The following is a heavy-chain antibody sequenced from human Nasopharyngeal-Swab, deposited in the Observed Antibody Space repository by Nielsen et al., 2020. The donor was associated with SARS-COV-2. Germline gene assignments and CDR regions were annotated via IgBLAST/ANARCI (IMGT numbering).Heavy chain of an antibody. V-gene: IGHV4-59*13. CDR3: ARGSGYYDSSGYSDY. CDR1: GGSISSYY. CDR2: IYYSGST. D-gene: IGHD3-22*01. J-gene: IGHJ4*02. Sequence: SETLSLTCTVSGGSISSYYWSWIRQPPGKGLEWIGSIYYSGSTNYHPSLKSRVTISVDTSKNQCSLKLSSVNATDTAVYYCARGSGYYDSSGYSDYWGQGTLVTVSS.